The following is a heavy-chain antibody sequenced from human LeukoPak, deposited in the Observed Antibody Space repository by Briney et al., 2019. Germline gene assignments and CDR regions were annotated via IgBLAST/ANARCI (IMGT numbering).Heavy chain of an antibody. CDR1: GGSFSGYY. J-gene: IGHJ4*02. D-gene: IGHD5-24*01. V-gene: IGHV4-34*01. Sequence: SETLSLTCAVYGGSFSGYYWSWIRQPPGKGLEWIGSIYFSGTTYYNPSLKSRVTMSADTSKNQFSLKLNSVTAADTAVFYCARHSSAYNYGHRPFDYWGRGTLVTVSS. CDR2: IYFSGTT. CDR3: ARHSSAYNYGHRPFDY.